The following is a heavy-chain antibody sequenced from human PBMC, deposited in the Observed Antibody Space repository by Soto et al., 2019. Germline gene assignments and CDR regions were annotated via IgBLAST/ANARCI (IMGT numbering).Heavy chain of an antibody. V-gene: IGHV3-30*03. D-gene: IGHD2-15*01. J-gene: IGHJ2*01. Sequence: QVQLVESGGGVVQPGTSLTLACEASGFAFRDFGMHWVRQAPGNGLDWMAVISYDGSNRDYAASVKGRFFVSRDNSRNTLYLQMNSLRIEDTAVYYCARVSGGLEAAGQLGDFDLWGRGTLVAVAS. CDR3: ARVSGGLEAAGQLGDFDL. CDR1: GFAFRDFG. CDR2: ISYDGSNR.